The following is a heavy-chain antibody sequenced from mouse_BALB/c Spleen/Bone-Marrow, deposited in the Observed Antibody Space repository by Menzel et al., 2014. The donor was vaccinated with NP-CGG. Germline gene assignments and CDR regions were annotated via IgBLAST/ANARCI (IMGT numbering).Heavy chain of an antibody. V-gene: IGHV5-17*02. J-gene: IGHJ2*01. CDR1: GFTFSSFA. CDR3: ARSGSSSGYFDY. D-gene: IGHD1-1*01. Sequence: DVMLVESGGGLVQPGGSRKLSCAASGFTFSSFAMHWVRQAPEKGLEWVAYISSGSSTIYYAYTVMGRFTISRDNPKNTLFLQMTSLRSEDTAMYYCARSGSSSGYFDYWGQGTTLTVSS. CDR2: ISSGSSTI.